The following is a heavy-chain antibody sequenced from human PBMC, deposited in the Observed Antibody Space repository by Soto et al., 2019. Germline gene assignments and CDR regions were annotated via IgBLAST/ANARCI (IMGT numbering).Heavy chain of an antibody. CDR3: ARDHYYVSGSYFGYFQH. CDR2: INPNSGGT. J-gene: IGHJ1*01. CDR1: GYTFTGYY. Sequence: QEQLVQSGAEVKKPGASVKVSCKASGYTFTGYYMHWVRQAPGQGLEWMGWINPNSGGTNYAQKFQGWVTMTRDTSISTAYMELSRLRSDDTAVYYCARDHYYVSGSYFGYFQHWGQGTLVTVSS. D-gene: IGHD3-10*01. V-gene: IGHV1-2*04.